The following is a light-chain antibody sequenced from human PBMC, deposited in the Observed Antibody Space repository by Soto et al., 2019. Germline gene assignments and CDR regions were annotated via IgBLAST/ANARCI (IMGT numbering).Light chain of an antibody. J-gene: IGLJ2*01. CDR1: SSDVGGYNY. Sequence: QSALTQPASMSGSPGQSITISCTGTSSDVGGYNYVSWYQQHPGKAPKLMIYDVSDRPSGVSNRFSGSKSGNTASLTISGLQAEDEADYYRSSYTSSSTLVFGGGTKLTVL. CDR2: DVS. CDR3: SSYTSSSTLV. V-gene: IGLV2-14*03.